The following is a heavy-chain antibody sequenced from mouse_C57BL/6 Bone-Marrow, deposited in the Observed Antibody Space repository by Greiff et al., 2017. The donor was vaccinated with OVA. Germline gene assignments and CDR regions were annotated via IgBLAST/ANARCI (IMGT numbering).Heavy chain of an antibody. Sequence: VQLQQPGAELVMPGASVKLSCKASGYTFTSYWMHWVKQRPGQGLEWIGEIDPSDSYTNYNQKFKGKSTLTVDKSSSTAYMQLSSLTSEDSAVYYCARGEGYAMGYWGQGTSVTGSS. J-gene: IGHJ4*01. CDR3: ARGEGYAMGY. V-gene: IGHV1-69*01. CDR1: GYTFTSYW. CDR2: IDPSDSYT.